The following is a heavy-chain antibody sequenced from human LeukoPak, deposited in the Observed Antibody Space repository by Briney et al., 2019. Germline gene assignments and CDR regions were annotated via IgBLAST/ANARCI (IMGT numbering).Heavy chain of an antibody. CDR3: AKVHDKKAYYYDNSGYWDY. V-gene: IGHV3-9*01. CDR1: GFTFDDYA. J-gene: IGHJ4*02. Sequence: PGGSLRLSCAASGFTFDDYAMPWVRQAPGKGLEWVSGISWNSGSIGYADSVKGRFTISRDNAKNSLYLQMNSLRAEDTALYYCAKVHDKKAYYYDNSGYWDYWGQGTLVTVSS. CDR2: ISWNSGSI. D-gene: IGHD3-22*01.